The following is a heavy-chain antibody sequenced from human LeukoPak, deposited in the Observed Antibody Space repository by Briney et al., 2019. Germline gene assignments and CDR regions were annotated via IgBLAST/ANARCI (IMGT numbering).Heavy chain of an antibody. D-gene: IGHD6-6*01. J-gene: IGHJ4*02. V-gene: IGHV3-9*01. Sequence: GGSLRLSCAVSGFTFDDYAMHWVRQVPGKGLEWVSGINWNSDSIGYADSVKGRFTTSRDNAKNSLYLQMNSLRAEDTALYYCARDLTYSSSSCFDYWGQGTLVTVSS. CDR3: ARDLTYSSSSCFDY. CDR1: GFTFDDYA. CDR2: INWNSDSI.